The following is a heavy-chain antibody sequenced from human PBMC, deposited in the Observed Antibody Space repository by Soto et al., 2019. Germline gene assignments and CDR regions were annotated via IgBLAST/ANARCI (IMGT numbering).Heavy chain of an antibody. J-gene: IGHJ5*02. CDR3: ARAPAAAPFDP. Sequence: SETLSLTCAVYGGSFSGYYWSWIRQPPGKGLEWIGEINHSGSTNYNPSIKSRVTISVDTSKNQFSLKLSSVTAADTAVYYCARAPAAAPFDPWGQGTLVTVSS. D-gene: IGHD6-6*01. CDR2: INHSGST. V-gene: IGHV4-34*01. CDR1: GGSFSGYY.